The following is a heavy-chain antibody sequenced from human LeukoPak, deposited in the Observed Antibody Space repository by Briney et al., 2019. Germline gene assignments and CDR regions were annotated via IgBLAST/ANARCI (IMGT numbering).Heavy chain of an antibody. CDR3: ARDHIAARSGFDS. J-gene: IGHJ4*02. D-gene: IGHD6-6*01. CDR2: INPNSGGT. Sequence: ASVKVSCKASGYTFSGYYMQRVRQAPGQGLEWMGWINPNSGGTDYAQKFQGRVTMTRDTSINTAYMELSRLTSDDTAVYYCARDHIAARSGFDSWGQGTLVTVSS. V-gene: IGHV1-2*02. CDR1: GYTFSGYY.